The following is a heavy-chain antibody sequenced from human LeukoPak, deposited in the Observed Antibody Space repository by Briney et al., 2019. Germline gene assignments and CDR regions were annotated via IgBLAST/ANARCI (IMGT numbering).Heavy chain of an antibody. V-gene: IGHV3-23*01. CDR3: AREGYCSSTSCLDAFDI. CDR1: GFTFSSYA. CDR2: ISYSGGNT. Sequence: GGSLRLSCAASGFTFSSYAMSWVRQAPGKGLEWVSSISYSGGNTYYADSVKGRFTISRDNSKNTLYLQMNSLRAEDTALYYCAREGYCSSTSCLDAFDIWGQGTMVTVSS. D-gene: IGHD2-2*01. J-gene: IGHJ3*02.